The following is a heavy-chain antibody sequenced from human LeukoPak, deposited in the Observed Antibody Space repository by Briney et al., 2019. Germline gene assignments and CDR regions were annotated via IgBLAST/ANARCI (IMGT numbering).Heavy chain of an antibody. J-gene: IGHJ6*02. V-gene: IGHV4-59*01. CDR3: ARASAGPVWFGETPFGMDV. CDR2: IYYSGST. Sequence: PSETLPLTCTLAGDSISTYYWSWIRQPPGQGLEWIGSIYYSGSTNYNPSLKSRVTISVDTSKNQFPLKLSSVTAADTAVYYCARASAGPVWFGETPFGMDVWGQGTTVTVSS. D-gene: IGHD3-10*01. CDR1: GDSISTYY.